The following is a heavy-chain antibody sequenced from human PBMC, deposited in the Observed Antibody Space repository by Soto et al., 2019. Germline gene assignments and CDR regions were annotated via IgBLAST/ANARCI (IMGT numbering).Heavy chain of an antibody. CDR3: TSSYGGNSRGY. CDR1: GFTFSGSA. D-gene: IGHD4-17*01. V-gene: IGHV3-73*01. Sequence: DVQLVESGGGLVEPGGSLKLSCAASGFTFSGSAMHWVRQASGKGLEWVGRIRSKANSYATAYAASVKGRFTISRDDSKNTAYLQMNSLKTEDTAVYYCTSSYGGNSRGYWGQGTLVTVSS. CDR2: IRSKANSYAT. J-gene: IGHJ4*02.